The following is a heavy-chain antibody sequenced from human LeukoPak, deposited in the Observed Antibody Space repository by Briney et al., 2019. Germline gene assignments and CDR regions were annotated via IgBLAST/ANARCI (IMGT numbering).Heavy chain of an antibody. J-gene: IGHJ4*02. D-gene: IGHD7-27*01. V-gene: IGHV3-21*01. CDR3: TRDRGSSTLGDY. CDR1: GFTFSSYS. CDR2: ISSSSSYI. Sequence: KSGGSLRLSCAASGFTFSSYSMNWVRQAPGKGLEWVSSISSSSSYIYYADSVKGRFTISRDNAKNSLYLQMNSLRAEDTAVYYCTRDRGSSTLGDYWGQGTLVTVSS.